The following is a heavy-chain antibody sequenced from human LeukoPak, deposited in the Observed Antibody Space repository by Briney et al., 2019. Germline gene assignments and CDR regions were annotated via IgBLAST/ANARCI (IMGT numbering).Heavy chain of an antibody. J-gene: IGHJ4*02. V-gene: IGHV4-59*08. CDR2: IYYNGNT. Sequence: SETLSLTCLVSGEPISSYYWSWIRQAPGRGPEYIGNIYYNGNTNYNPSLKSRVTISVDASKNQFSLKLSSVTAADTAVYYCARHSQWELLDDYWGQGTLVTVSS. CDR3: ARHSQWELLDDY. D-gene: IGHD1-26*01. CDR1: GEPISSYY.